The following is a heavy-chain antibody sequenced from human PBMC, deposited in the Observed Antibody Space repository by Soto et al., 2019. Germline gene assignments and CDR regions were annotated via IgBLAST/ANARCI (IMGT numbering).Heavy chain of an antibody. CDR1: GYTFTAYY. Sequence: AASVKVSCKASGYTFTAYYVHWIRQAPGQGLEWMGYVSPDRGGTIYAQNFQGRITMTRDTSINTAYMELSRLTSDDTALYYCARVEGSAASAGDWGQGTLVTVSS. CDR2: VSPDRGGT. J-gene: IGHJ4*02. D-gene: IGHD3-10*01. CDR3: ARVEGSAASAGD. V-gene: IGHV1-2*02.